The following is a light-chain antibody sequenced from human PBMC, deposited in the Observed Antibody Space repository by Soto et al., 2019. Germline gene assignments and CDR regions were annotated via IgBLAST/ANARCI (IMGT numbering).Light chain of an antibody. CDR3: QQYNNWPWT. CDR1: QSVATN. CDR2: DAS. Sequence: EIVLTQSPGTLSLSPGERATLSCRASQSVATNLAWYQQKPGQPPRLLIYDASTRATGVPARFSGVGSGTEFTLTISSLQSEHFAIYYCQQYNNWPWTFGQGTKVDIK. J-gene: IGKJ1*01. V-gene: IGKV3-15*01.